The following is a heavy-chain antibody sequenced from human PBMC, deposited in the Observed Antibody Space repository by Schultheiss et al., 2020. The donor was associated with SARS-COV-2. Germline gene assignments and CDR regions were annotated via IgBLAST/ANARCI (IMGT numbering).Heavy chain of an antibody. CDR1: GFTFDDYA. D-gene: IGHD3-22*01. CDR3: AREPRGVYYDSSETDAFDI. V-gene: IGHV3-30*01. CDR2: ISYDGSNK. J-gene: IGHJ3*02. Sequence: GGSLRLSCAASGFTFDDYAMHWVRQAPGKGLEWVAVISYDGSNKYYADSVKGRFTISRDNSKNTLYLQMNSLRAEDTAVYYCAREPRGVYYDSSETDAFDIWGQGTMVTVSS.